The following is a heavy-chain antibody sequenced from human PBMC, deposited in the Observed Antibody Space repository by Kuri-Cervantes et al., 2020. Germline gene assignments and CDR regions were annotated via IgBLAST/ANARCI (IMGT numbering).Heavy chain of an antibody. CDR3: ASEYYYDSSGYY. D-gene: IGHD3-22*01. Sequence: GGSLRLSCAASGSTFSSYGMHWVRQAPGQGLEWMGWINPNSGGTNYAQKFQGRVTMTRDTSISTAYMELSRLRSDDTAVYYCASEYYYDSSGYYLGQGTLVTVSS. CDR2: INPNSGGT. CDR1: GSTFSSYG. J-gene: IGHJ4*02. V-gene: IGHV1-2*02.